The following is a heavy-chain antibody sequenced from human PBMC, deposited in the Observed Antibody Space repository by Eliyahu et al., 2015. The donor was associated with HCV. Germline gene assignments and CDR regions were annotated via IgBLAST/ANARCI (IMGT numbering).Heavy chain of an antibody. CDR2: XHYSGST. Sequence: QVQLQESGPGLVKPSETLSLTCTVSXGSXTTYXWSWXRQPPGKGXEWXGXXHYSGSTNYTPSLKSRVTISVETSKNQFSLNLTSVTAADTAVYYCASGGGGIAVAGTGGWFDPWGQGTLVTVSS. J-gene: IGHJ5*02. D-gene: IGHD6-19*01. CDR3: ASGGGGIAVAGTGGWFDP. V-gene: IGHV4-59*01. CDR1: XGSXTTYX.